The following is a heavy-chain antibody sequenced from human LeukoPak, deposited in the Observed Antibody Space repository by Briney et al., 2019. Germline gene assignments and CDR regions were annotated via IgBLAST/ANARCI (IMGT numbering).Heavy chain of an antibody. Sequence: SETLSLTCAVYGGSFSGYYWSWIRQPPGKGLEWIGEINHSGSTNYNPSLKSRVTISVDTSKNQFSLKLSSVTAADTAVYYCAVAVAGHCGVDYWGQGTLVTVSS. D-gene: IGHD6-19*01. V-gene: IGHV4-34*01. CDR2: INHSGST. CDR1: GGSFSGYY. CDR3: AVAVAGHCGVDY. J-gene: IGHJ4*02.